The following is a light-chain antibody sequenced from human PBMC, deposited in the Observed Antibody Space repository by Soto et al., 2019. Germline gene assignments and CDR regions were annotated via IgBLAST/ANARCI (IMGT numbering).Light chain of an antibody. J-gene: IGKJ1*01. V-gene: IGKV1-5*01. CDR1: QSISSW. CDR3: LQDYRFPPWT. CDR2: DAS. Sequence: DIKMNQSPSTLSASVGDRVTITCRASQSISSWLAWYQQKPGKAPKLLIYDASSLESGVPSRFSGSGSGTEFTLTISSLQPDDFATYYCLQDYRFPPWTFGQGTKVDIK.